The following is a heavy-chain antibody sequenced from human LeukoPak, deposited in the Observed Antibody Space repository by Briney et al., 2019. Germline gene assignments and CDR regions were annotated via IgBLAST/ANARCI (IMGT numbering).Heavy chain of an antibody. D-gene: IGHD3-3*01. CDR3: ANEGRTYYDFWSGYFTPSGCFDY. CDR2: ISGGGGST. J-gene: IGHJ4*02. Sequence: PGGSLRLSCAASGFTFSSYAMSWFRQAPGKGLEGVSAISGGGGSTYYADSVKGRFTISRDNSKNTLYLQMNSLRAEDTAVYYCANEGRTYYDFWSGYFTPSGCFDYWGQGTLVTVSS. CDR1: GFTFSSYA. V-gene: IGHV3-23*01.